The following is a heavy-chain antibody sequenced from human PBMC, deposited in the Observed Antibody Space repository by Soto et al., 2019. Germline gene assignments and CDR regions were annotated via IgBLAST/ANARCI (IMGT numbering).Heavy chain of an antibody. CDR2: IIPIFGTA. Sequence: QVQLVQSGAEVKKPGSSVKVSCKASGGTFSSYAISWVRQAPGQGLEWMGGIIPIFGTANYAQKFQGRVTITADESTSTAYMELSSLRSEDTAVYYCARDDYYGSVSYGFYFDYWGQGTLVTVSS. V-gene: IGHV1-69*01. J-gene: IGHJ4*02. CDR3: ARDDYYGSVSYGFYFDY. CDR1: GGTFSSYA. D-gene: IGHD3-10*01.